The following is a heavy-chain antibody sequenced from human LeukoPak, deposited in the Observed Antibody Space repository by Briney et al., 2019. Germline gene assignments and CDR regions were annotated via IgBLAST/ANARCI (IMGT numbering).Heavy chain of an antibody. CDR1: GFTFSDYY. D-gene: IGHD3-10*01. Sequence: GGSLRLSCAASGFTFSDYYMSWIRQAPGKGLEWVSTISGSGGSTYYADSVKGRFTISRDNSKNTLYLQMNSLRAEDMAVYYCAKGTMVRGVIIAALFDYWGQGTLVTVSS. J-gene: IGHJ4*02. CDR2: ISGSGGST. CDR3: AKGTMVRGVIIAALFDY. V-gene: IGHV3-23*01.